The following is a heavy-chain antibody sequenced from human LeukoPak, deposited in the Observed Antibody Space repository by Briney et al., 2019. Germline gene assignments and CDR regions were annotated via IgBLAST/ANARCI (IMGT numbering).Heavy chain of an antibody. D-gene: IGHD3-22*01. CDR3: ARRSYDSSVYYRYMYYFDY. J-gene: IGHJ4*02. CDR1: GYIFTTNW. Sequence: GASLQISSKCSGYIFTTNWIGWVRPLPGKGLEWMGIIYPGDSDTRYSPSFQGQVTISVDKSISTAYLQWSSLKASDTAMYYCARRSYDSSVYYRYMYYFDYWGQGTLVTVSS. CDR2: IYPGDSDT. V-gene: IGHV5-51*01.